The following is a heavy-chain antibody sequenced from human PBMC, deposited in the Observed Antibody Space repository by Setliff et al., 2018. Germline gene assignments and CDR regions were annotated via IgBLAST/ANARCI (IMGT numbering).Heavy chain of an antibody. CDR3: ARDGFQLPTQSNWFDP. J-gene: IGHJ5*02. Sequence: SETLSLTCTVSGDSISSYYWSWIRQPAGKGLEWIGRIYTRGSTNYNPSLKSRVTMSVDTSKNQFSLKLSSVTAADTAVYYCARDGFQLPTQSNWFDPWGQGTLVTVSS. V-gene: IGHV4-4*07. CDR1: GDSISSYY. D-gene: IGHD2-2*01. CDR2: IYTRGST.